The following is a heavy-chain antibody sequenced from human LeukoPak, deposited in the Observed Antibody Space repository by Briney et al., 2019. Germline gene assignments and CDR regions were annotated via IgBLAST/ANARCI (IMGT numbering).Heavy chain of an antibody. CDR1: GGSISSYY. CDR3: ASSRGYSYGYTLFDY. D-gene: IGHD5-18*01. CDR2: IYYSGST. J-gene: IGHJ4*02. V-gene: IGHV4-59*01. Sequence: SETLSLTCTVSGGSISSYYWSWIRQPPGKGLEWIGYIYYSGSTNYNPSLKSRVTISVDTSKNQFSLKLSSVTAADTAVYYCASSRGYSYGYTLFDYWGQGTLVTVSS.